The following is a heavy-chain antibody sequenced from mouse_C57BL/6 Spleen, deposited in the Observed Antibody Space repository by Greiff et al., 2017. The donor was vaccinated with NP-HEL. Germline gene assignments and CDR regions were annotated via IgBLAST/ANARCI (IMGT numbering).Heavy chain of an antibody. D-gene: IGHD1-1*01. CDR1: GYAFSSYW. J-gene: IGHJ1*03. Sequence: VKLQQSGAELVKPGASVKISCKASGYAFSSYWMNWVKQRPGRGLEWIGQIYPGDGDTNYNGKFKGKATLTADKSSSTAYMQRSSLTSEDSAVYFCARSYGSSPWYFDVWGTGTTVTVSS. CDR2: IYPGDGDT. V-gene: IGHV1-80*01. CDR3: ARSYGSSPWYFDV.